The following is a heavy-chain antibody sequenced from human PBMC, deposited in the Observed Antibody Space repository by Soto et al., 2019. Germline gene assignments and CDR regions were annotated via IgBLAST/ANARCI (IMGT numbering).Heavy chain of an antibody. D-gene: IGHD3-22*01. CDR2: ISWNSGSI. CDR3: AKDRYYYDSSGYPN. J-gene: IGHJ4*02. CDR1: GFTFADYA. V-gene: IGHV3-9*01. Sequence: PGGSLRLSCAASGFTFADYAMHWVRQAPGKGLEWVSGISWNSGSIGSADSVKGRFTISRDNAKNSLYLQMNSLRAEDTALYYRAKDRYYYDSSGYPNWGQGTLVTVSS.